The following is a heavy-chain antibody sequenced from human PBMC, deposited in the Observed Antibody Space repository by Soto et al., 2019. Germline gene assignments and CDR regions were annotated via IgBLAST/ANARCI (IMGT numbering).Heavy chain of an antibody. V-gene: IGHV3-23*01. CDR1: GFTFSDYG. CDR3: AKDERGVIADYFDC. J-gene: IGHJ4*01. D-gene: IGHD3-10*01. Sequence: GSLRLSCAASGFTFSDYGMSWVRQAPGKGLERVSGVSGSGDSATGDKTYYADSVKGRFTISRDNSKNTLYLQMNGLTAEDTAVYYCAKDERGVIADYFDCWGQGTLVTVS. CDR2: VSGSGDSATGDKT.